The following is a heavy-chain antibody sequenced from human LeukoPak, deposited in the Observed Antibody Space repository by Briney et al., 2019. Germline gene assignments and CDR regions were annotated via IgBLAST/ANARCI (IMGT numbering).Heavy chain of an antibody. CDR3: ARGPRGRVLIPFDY. J-gene: IGHJ4*02. CDR2: IYYSGST. V-gene: IGHV4-31*03. D-gene: IGHD1-26*01. Sequence: SETLSLTCTVSGGSISSGGYYWSWIRQHPGKGLEWIGYIYYSGSTYYNPSLKSRVTISVDTSKNQFSLKLSSVTAADTAVYYRARGPRGRVLIPFDYWGQGTLVTVSS. CDR1: GGSISSGGYY.